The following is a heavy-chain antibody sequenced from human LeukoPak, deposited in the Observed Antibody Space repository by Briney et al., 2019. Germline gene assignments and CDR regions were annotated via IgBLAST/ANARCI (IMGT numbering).Heavy chain of an antibody. J-gene: IGHJ3*01. D-gene: IGHD1-1*01. Sequence: SQTLSLTCTVSGGSISRHYRNWIRQPPGKGLGWVGYIYYSVRTTYNPSFKSGATIPVETSKKQFSLKLTALTPAATAVYSCARDRTRYNWNVRGTESDAFDLWGQGTMVTVSS. CDR2: IYYSVRT. CDR3: ARDRTRYNWNVRGTESDAFDL. V-gene: IGHV4-59*11. CDR1: GGSISRHY.